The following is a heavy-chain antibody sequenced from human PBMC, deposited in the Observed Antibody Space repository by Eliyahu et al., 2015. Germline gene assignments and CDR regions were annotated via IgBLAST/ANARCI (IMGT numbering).Heavy chain of an antibody. D-gene: IGHD6-13*01. CDR2: IYHSGST. V-gene: IGHV4-4*02. CDR1: GGSISSSNW. CDR3: ARGAGYSSSXYLDY. J-gene: IGHJ4*02. Sequence: QVQLQESGPGLVKPSGTLSXTCAVXGGSISSSNWWSWVRQPPGKGLEWIXEIYHSGSTNYNPSXKSRVTISVDKSKNQFSLKLSSVTAADTAVYYCARGAGYSSSXYLDYWGQGTLVTVSS.